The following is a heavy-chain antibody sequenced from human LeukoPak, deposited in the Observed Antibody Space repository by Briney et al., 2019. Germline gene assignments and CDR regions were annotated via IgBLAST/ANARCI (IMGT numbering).Heavy chain of an antibody. CDR3: ARRWMIVASYDAFDI. Sequence: SVKVSCKASGGTFSSYAISWVRQAPGQGLEWMGGIIPIFGTANYAQKFQGRVTITADKSTSTAYMELSSLRSEDTAVYYCARRWMIVASYDAFDIWGQGTMVTVSS. D-gene: IGHD3-22*01. CDR2: IIPIFGTA. V-gene: IGHV1-69*06. CDR1: GGTFSSYA. J-gene: IGHJ3*02.